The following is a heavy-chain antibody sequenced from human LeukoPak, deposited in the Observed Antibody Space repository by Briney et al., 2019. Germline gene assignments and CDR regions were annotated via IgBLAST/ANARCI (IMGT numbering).Heavy chain of an antibody. Sequence: SETLSLTCAAYGGSFSGYYWSWIRQPPGKGLEWIGEINHSGSTNYNPSLKSRVTISVDTSKNQFSLKLSSVTAADTAVYYCAINGDYAPDDYYYMDVWGKGTTVTVSS. CDR3: AINGDYAPDDYYYMDV. CDR2: INHSGST. D-gene: IGHD4-17*01. J-gene: IGHJ6*03. V-gene: IGHV4-34*01. CDR1: GGSFSGYY.